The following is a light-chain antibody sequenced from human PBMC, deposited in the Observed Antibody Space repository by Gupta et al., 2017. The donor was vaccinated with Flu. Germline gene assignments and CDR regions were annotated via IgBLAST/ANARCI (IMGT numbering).Light chain of an antibody. Sequence: SYEVTQPPSVSVSPGQTARITCSGDALPKKYAYWYQQKSGQAPVMVMYEDNKRPSGIPERFSGSASGTMATLTVTGALVDDEATYYCFSPDSSGLRWVFGGGTKLTVL. CDR2: EDN. CDR3: FSPDSSGLRWV. J-gene: IGLJ3*02. CDR1: ALPKKY. V-gene: IGLV3-10*01.